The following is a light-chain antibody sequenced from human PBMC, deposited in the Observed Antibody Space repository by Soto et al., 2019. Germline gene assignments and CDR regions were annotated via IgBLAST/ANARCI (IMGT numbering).Light chain of an antibody. CDR2: GAS. J-gene: IGKJ1*01. V-gene: IGKV1-27*01. CDR3: QKYDSAPLT. Sequence: DIQMTQSPSSLSASVGDRVTITCRASQGISNKLAWYQQKPGKVPRLLIYGASTLQSGVPSRFSGSGSGTDFTLTISSLQPEDVATSYCQKYDSAPLTFGQGTKVEFK. CDR1: QGISNK.